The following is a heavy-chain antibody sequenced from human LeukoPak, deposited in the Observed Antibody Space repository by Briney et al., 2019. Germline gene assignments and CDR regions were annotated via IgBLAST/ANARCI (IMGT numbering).Heavy chain of an antibody. J-gene: IGHJ4*02. CDR2: ISGSSAST. CDR3: AKGFYGSGTKNYFDY. CDR1: GFTFSSYA. Sequence: GGSLRLSCAASGFTFSSYAMNWVRQAPGKGLEWVSSISGSSASTYYADSVKGRFTISRDNSKRTLYLQMNNLRVEDTAVYYCAKGFYGSGTKNYFDYWGQGTLVTVSS. V-gene: IGHV3-23*01. D-gene: IGHD3-10*01.